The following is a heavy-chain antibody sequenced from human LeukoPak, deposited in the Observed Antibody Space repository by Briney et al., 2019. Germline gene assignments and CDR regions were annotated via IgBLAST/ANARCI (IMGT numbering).Heavy chain of an antibody. Sequence: GGSLRLSCAASGFTFSSYWMHWVRQAPGKGLVWVSRINSDGSSTNYADSVKGRFTISRDNAKNTLHLQMNSLRAEDTAVYYCARDRGRAGRWLQQFDYWGQGTLVTVSS. CDR3: ARDRGRAGRWLQQFDY. CDR2: INSDGSST. J-gene: IGHJ4*02. D-gene: IGHD5-24*01. V-gene: IGHV3-74*01. CDR1: GFTFSSYW.